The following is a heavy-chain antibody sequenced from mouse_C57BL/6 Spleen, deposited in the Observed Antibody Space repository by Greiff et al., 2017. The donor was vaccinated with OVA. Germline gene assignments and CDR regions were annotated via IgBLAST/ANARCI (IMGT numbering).Heavy chain of an antibody. CDR2: IYPGDGDT. J-gene: IGHJ2*01. CDR3: ARPTTVVGYFDY. Sequence: VKLVESGPELVKPGASVKISCKASGYAFSSSWMNWVKQRPGKGLEWIGRIYPGDGDTNYNGKFKGKATLTADKSSSTAYMQLSSLTSEDSAVYFCARPTTVVGYFDYWGQGTTLTVSS. D-gene: IGHD1-1*01. CDR1: GYAFSSSW. V-gene: IGHV1-82*01.